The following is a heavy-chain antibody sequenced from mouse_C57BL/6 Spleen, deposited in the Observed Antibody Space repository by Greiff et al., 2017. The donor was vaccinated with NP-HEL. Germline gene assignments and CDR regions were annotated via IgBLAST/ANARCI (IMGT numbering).Heavy chain of an antibody. CDR2: IYPSDSET. Sequence: VQLQQSGAELVRPGSSVKLSCKASGYTFTSYWMDWVKQRPGQGLEWIGNIYPSDSETHYNQKFKDKAKLTVDKSSSTAYMQLSSLTSEDSAVYYCARVGRRDAMDYWGQGTSVTVSS. CDR1: GYTFTSYW. CDR3: ARVGRRDAMDY. V-gene: IGHV1-61*01. J-gene: IGHJ4*01.